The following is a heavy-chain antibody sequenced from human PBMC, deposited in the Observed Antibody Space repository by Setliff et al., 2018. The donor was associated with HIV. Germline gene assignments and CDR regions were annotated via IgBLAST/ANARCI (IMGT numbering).Heavy chain of an antibody. CDR1: GYTFTDYY. D-gene: IGHD3-10*01. CDR2: VDPEDGET. J-gene: IGHJ4*01. V-gene: IGHV1-69-2*01. Sequence: ASVKVSCKASGYTFTDYYMHWVKQAPGKGPEWMGRVDPEDGETIYAEKFQGRITITRDTSANTAYMELSSLRSDDTAVYFCARGALLAVFDFDHWGHGTLVTVS. CDR3: ARGALLAVFDFDH.